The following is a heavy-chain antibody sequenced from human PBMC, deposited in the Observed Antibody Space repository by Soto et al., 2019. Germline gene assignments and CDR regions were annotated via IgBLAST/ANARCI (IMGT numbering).Heavy chain of an antibody. CDR2: IYTSGST. D-gene: IGHD2-15*01. V-gene: IGHV4-4*07. CDR3: ARVCSGGSCYAGYYYGMDV. CDR1: GGSIISYY. Sequence: SETLSLTCTVSGGSIISYYWSWIRQPAGKGLEWIGRIYTSGSTNYNPSLKSRVTMSVDTSKNQFSLKLSSVTAADTAVYYCARVCSGGSCYAGYYYGMDVWGQGTTVTVSS. J-gene: IGHJ6*02.